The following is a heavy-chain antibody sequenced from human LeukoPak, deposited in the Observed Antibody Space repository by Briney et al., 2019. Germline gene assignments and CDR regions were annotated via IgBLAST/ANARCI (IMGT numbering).Heavy chain of an antibody. CDR2: ISGSGGST. V-gene: IGHV3-23*01. D-gene: IGHD4-17*01. J-gene: IGHJ4*02. CDR1: GFTFSDYY. Sequence: GGSLRLSCAASGFTFSDYYMSWIRQAPGKGLEWVSAISGSGGSTYYADSVKGRFTISRDNSKNTLYLQINSLRAEDTAVYYCAKERTTVTTYYDYWGQGTLVTVSS. CDR3: AKERTTVTTYYDY.